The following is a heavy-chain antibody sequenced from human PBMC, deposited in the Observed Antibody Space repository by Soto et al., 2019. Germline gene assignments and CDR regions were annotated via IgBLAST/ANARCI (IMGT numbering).Heavy chain of an antibody. D-gene: IGHD6-13*01. J-gene: IGHJ1*01. Sequence: QVQRVQSGAEVKKPGASVKVSCKASGYIFSNYGISWVRQAPGQGPEWMGWISGYNGNTKYAQTLQGRVSMTTDTSTSTAYMEVRSLRSDDTAVYYCARGGSSWSAEYYQHWGQGTLVIVSS. CDR1: GYIFSNYG. CDR3: ARGGSSWSAEYYQH. CDR2: ISGYNGNT. V-gene: IGHV1-18*01.